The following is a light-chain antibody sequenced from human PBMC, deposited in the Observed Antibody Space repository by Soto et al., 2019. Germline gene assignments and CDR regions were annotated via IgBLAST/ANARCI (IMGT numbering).Light chain of an antibody. V-gene: IGKV1-5*03. J-gene: IGKJ1*01. Sequence: DIQMTQSPSTLSASVGDRVTITCRASQSISPWLAWYQQIPGEAPKLLIYKASSLESWVPSRLSGSGSGTEFTLTISSLQPDDVATYYCQQYATYWTFGQGTKVEIK. CDR2: KAS. CDR1: QSISPW. CDR3: QQYATYWT.